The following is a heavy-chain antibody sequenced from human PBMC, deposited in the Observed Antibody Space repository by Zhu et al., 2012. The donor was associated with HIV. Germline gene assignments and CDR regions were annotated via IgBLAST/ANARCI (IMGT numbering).Heavy chain of an antibody. D-gene: IGHD4-17*01. CDR2: IYYSGST. CDR1: GGSTSSGDYY. CDR3: ATIHHDYGDYRGNAFDI. V-gene: IGHV4-30-4*08. J-gene: IGHJ3*02. Sequence: QVQLQESGPGLVKPSQTLSLTCTVSGGSTSSGDYYWSWIRQPPGKGLEWIGYIYYSGSTYYNPSLKSRVTISVDTSKNQFSLKLSSVTAADTAVYYCATIHHDYGDYRGNAFDIWGQGTMVTVSS.